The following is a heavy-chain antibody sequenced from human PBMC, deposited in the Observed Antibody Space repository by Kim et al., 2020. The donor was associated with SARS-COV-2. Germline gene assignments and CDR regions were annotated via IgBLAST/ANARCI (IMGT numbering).Heavy chain of an antibody. J-gene: IGHJ4*02. Sequence: AQKFQGRVTMTRNTSLSTAYMELSSLRSEDTAVYYCARGVGAAMGSKDYWGQGTLVTISS. D-gene: IGHD1-26*01. V-gene: IGHV1-8*01. CDR3: ARGVGAAMGSKDY.